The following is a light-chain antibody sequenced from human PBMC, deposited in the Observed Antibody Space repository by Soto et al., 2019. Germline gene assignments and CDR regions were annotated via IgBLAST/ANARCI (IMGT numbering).Light chain of an antibody. V-gene: IGKV3-20*01. J-gene: IGKJ1*01. Sequence: EVVWTQSVATLSLSPGERARCSGRASQSVSSHLAWYQQTRGQAPSLLIYDASSRDSGITDRLSGSGSGTDFTLTINRLEPEAFAVYYCPQYGSSPTVGPVTKVDNK. CDR1: QSVSSH. CDR2: DAS. CDR3: PQYGSSPT.